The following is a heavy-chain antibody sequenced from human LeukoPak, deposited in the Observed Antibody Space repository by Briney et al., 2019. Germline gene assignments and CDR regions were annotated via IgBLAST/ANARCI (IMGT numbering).Heavy chain of an antibody. CDR1: GFTFDDYA. CDR2: ISWNSGSI. D-gene: IGHD6-13*01. Sequence: GRSLRLSCAASGFTFDDYAMHWVRQAPGKGLEWVSGISWNSGSIGYADSVKGRFIISRDNAKNSLYLQMNSLRAEDTALYYCAKDTGPGSSWYNWFDPWGQGTLVTVSA. J-gene: IGHJ5*02. V-gene: IGHV3-9*01. CDR3: AKDTGPGSSWYNWFDP.